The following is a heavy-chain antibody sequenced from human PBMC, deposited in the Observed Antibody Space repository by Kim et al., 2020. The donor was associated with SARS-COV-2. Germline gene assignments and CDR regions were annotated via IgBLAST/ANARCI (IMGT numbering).Heavy chain of an antibody. V-gene: IGHV4-39*01. CDR1: GGSISSSSYY. J-gene: IGHJ6*02. Sequence: SETLSLTCTVSGGSISSSSYYWGWIRQPPGKGLEWIGSIYYSGSTYYNPSLKSRVTISVDTSKNQFSLKLSSVTAADTAVYYCARNGIQYYYGSGSYQDLYYYYYGMDVWGQGTTVTVSS. CDR3: ARNGIQYYYGSGSYQDLYYYYYGMDV. D-gene: IGHD3-10*01. CDR2: IYYSGST.